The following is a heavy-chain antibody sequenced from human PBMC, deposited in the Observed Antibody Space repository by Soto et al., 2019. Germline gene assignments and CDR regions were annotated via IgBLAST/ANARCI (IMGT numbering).Heavy chain of an antibody. V-gene: IGHV5-51*01. J-gene: IGHJ6*02. CDR3: ARLYYDYVWGSYGDYYYYAMDV. D-gene: IGHD3-16*01. CDR1: GYSFTSYW. Sequence: PGESLKISCKGSGYSFTSYWIGWVRQMPGKGLEWMGIIYPGDSDTRYSPSFKGQVTISADKSISTAYLQWSSLKASDTAMCYCARLYYDYVWGSYGDYYYYAMDVWGQGPKGPVSS. CDR2: IYPGDSDT.